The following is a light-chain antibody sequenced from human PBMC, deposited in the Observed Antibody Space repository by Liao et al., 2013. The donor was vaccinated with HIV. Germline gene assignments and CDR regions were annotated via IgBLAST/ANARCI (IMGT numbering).Light chain of an antibody. V-gene: IGLV3-25*03. CDR2: KDS. Sequence: SYELTQPPSVSVSPGQTARITCSGDALPKQYAYWYQQKPGQAPVKVIFKDSERPLGIPERFSGSSSGTTVTLTISGVQAEDEADYYCQLTDSSGIWVFGGGTKLTVL. J-gene: IGLJ3*02. CDR1: ALPKQY. CDR3: QLTDSSGIWV.